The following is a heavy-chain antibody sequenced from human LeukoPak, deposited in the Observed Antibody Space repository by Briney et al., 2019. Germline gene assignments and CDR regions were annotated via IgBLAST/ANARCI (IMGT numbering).Heavy chain of an antibody. Sequence: SETLSLTCAVYGGSFSGYYWSWIRQPPGKGLEWIGEINHSGSTNYNPSLKSRVTISVDTSKNQFSLKLSSVTAADTAVYYCARVDTAMVTTAFDIWGQGTMVTVSS. D-gene: IGHD5-18*01. V-gene: IGHV4-34*09. J-gene: IGHJ3*02. CDR3: ARVDTAMVTTAFDI. CDR2: INHSGST. CDR1: GGSFSGYY.